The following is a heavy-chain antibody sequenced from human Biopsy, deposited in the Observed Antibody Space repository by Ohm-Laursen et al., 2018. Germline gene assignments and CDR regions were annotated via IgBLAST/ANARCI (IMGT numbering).Heavy chain of an antibody. D-gene: IGHD4-11*01. V-gene: IGHV3-23*01. CDR2: ISGSGGST. Sequence: SLRLSCAAPGFTFSSYAMSWVRQAPGKGLEWVSAISGSGGSTYYADSVKGRFTISRDDAKNTLYLQMNSLRAEDTAVYYCARGGFFAYSTFDYWGQGALVTVSS. CDR1: GFTFSSYA. CDR3: ARGGFFAYSTFDY. J-gene: IGHJ4*02.